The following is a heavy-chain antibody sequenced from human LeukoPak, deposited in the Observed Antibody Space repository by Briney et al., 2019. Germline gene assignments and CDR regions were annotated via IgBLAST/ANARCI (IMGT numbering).Heavy chain of an antibody. J-gene: IGHJ3*02. CDR3: ARHLARERLRDAFDI. V-gene: IGHV4-59*08. Sequence: PSETLSLTCTVSGGSISSYYWSWIRQPPGKGLEWIGYIYYSGSTNYNPSLKSRVTISVDTSKNQFSLKLSSVTAADTAVYYCARHLARERLRDAFDIWGQGTMVTVSS. CDR1: GGSISSYY. D-gene: IGHD4-17*01. CDR2: IYYSGST.